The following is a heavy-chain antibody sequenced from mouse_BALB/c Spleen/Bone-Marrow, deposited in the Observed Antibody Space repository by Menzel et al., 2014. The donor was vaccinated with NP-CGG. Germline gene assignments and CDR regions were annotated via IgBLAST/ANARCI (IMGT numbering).Heavy chain of an antibody. CDR3: AKRAYGSEGWYFDV. CDR1: GFSLTSYG. D-gene: IGHD1-1*01. V-gene: IGHV2-3*01. CDR2: IWGDGST. Sequence: VKLVESGPGLVAPSQSLSITCTVSGFSLTSYGVSWVRQPPGKGLEWLGVIWGDGSTNYHSALISRLSISKDNSKSQVFLKLDSLQTDDTATYCCAKRAYGSEGWYFDVWGAGTTVTVSS. J-gene: IGHJ1*01.